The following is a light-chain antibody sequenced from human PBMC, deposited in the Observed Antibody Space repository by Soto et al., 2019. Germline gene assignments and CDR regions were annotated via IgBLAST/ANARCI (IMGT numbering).Light chain of an antibody. CDR2: GAS. V-gene: IGKV3-15*01. Sequence: EIVMTQSPATLSVSPGERATLSCRASQSVNSNLAWYQQKPGQAPSLLIYGASTSATGVLARFSGSGSGTEFTLTINSLQSEDFAVYYCQQYNNWPPYTFGQGTKLEIK. CDR3: QQYNNWPPYT. CDR1: QSVNSN. J-gene: IGKJ2*01.